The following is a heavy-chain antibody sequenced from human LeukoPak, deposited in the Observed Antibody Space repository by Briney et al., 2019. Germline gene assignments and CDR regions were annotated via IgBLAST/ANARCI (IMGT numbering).Heavy chain of an antibody. V-gene: IGHV1-69*05. CDR2: IIPIFGTA. CDR1: GGTFSSYA. D-gene: IGHD6-13*01. Sequence: SVKVSCKASGGTFSSYAISWVRQAPGQGLEWMGGIIPIFGTANYAQKFRGRVTITTDESTSTAYMELSSLRSEDTAVYYCARGVAAAGTFGPNYYYYYMDVWGKGTTVTVSS. CDR3: ARGVAAAGTFGPNYYYYYMDV. J-gene: IGHJ6*03.